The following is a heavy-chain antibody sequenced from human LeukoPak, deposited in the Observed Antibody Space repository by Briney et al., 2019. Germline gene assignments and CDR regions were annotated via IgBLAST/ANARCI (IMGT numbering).Heavy chain of an antibody. V-gene: IGHV4-34*01. J-gene: IGHJ4*02. CDR2: IYYSGST. Sequence: SETLSLTCAVYGGSFSGYYWSWIRQPPGKGLEWIGSIYYSGSTYYNPSLKSRVTISVDTSKNQFSLKLSSVTAADTAVYYCARTPRGYSYGYLFDYWGQGTLVTVSS. D-gene: IGHD5-18*01. CDR3: ARTPRGYSYGYLFDY. CDR1: GGSFSGYY.